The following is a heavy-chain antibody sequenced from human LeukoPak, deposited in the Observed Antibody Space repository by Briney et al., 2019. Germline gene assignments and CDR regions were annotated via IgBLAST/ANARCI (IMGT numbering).Heavy chain of an antibody. Sequence: QAGGSLRLSCAISGLTVRPYWMTWVRLAPGKGLEWVVSMKEDGSGKDYVDSVRGRFTLSRDNAKNSLFLQMDSLRAEDTAVYYCALADGDGHNYAAFDIWGQGTMVTVSS. D-gene: IGHD5-24*01. CDR1: GLTVRPYW. CDR3: ALADGDGHNYAAFDI. V-gene: IGHV3-7*01. CDR2: MKEDGSGK. J-gene: IGHJ3*02.